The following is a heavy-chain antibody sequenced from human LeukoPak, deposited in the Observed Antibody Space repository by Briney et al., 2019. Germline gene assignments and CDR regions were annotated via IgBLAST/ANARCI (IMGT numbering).Heavy chain of an antibody. CDR1: GYTFTSYD. Sequence: GASVKVSCKASGYTFTSYDINWVRQATGQGLEWMGWISAYNGNTNYAQKLQGRVTMTEDTSTDTAYMELSSLRSEDTAVYYCATLPLRYFDWFLLYYFDYWGQGTLVTVSS. J-gene: IGHJ4*02. V-gene: IGHV1-18*01. CDR3: ATLPLRYFDWFLLYYFDY. D-gene: IGHD3-9*01. CDR2: ISAYNGNT.